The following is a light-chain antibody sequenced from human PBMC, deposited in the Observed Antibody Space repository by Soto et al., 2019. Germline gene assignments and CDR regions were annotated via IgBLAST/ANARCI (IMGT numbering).Light chain of an antibody. CDR1: QSIGSL. CDR3: QQYKNCSPST. Sequence: DIEMTQSPSTLSASVGDRVTVTCRASQSIGSLLAWYQQKPGKAPNLLISDASTLEIGVPSRFSGSGSETEFTLTITSLQPEDFATYYCQQYKNCSPSTFGQGTKLDI. CDR2: DAS. J-gene: IGKJ2*01. V-gene: IGKV1-5*01.